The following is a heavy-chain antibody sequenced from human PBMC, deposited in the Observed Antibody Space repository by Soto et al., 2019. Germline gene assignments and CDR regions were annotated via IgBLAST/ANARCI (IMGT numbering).Heavy chain of an antibody. CDR2: IIPIFGTA. D-gene: IGHD6-13*01. Sequence: AVKVSCKASGCTFSSYAISWVRQAPGQGLEWMGGIIPIFGTANYAQKFQGRVTITADESTSTAYMELSSLRSEDTAVYYCARERKALIAAAGSWYYYYGMDVWGQGTTVTVSS. J-gene: IGHJ6*02. V-gene: IGHV1-69*13. CDR3: ARERKALIAAAGSWYYYYGMDV. CDR1: GCTFSSYA.